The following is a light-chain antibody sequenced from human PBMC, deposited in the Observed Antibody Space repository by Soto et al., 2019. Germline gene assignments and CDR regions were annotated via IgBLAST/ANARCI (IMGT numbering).Light chain of an antibody. V-gene: IGLV2-14*01. CDR1: TSDIGGYNY. CDR3: SSYTNTYIWV. CDR2: YVS. Sequence: QSVLTQPASVSGSPGQSITISCTGTTSDIGGYNYVSWYQQHPGKAPKLMINYVSNRPSGISNRFSGSKSGNTASLTISGLQAEDEADYYCSSYTNTYIWVFGGGTQLTVL. J-gene: IGLJ3*02.